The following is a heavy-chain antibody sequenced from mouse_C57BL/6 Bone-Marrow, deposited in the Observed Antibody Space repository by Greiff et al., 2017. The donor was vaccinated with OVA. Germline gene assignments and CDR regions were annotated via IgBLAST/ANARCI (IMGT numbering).Heavy chain of an antibody. CDR2: INPSNGGT. D-gene: IGHD1-1*01. V-gene: IGHV1-53*01. J-gene: IGHJ3*01. Sequence: QVQLQQPGTELVKPGASVKLSCKASGYTFTSYWMHWVKQRPGQGLEWIGNINPSNGGTNYNEKFKSKATLTVDKSSSTAYMPLSSLTSEDSAVSFFASPSYSSSCFAFWGPGTLVTVSS. CDR3: ASPSYSSSCFAF. CDR1: GYTFTSYW.